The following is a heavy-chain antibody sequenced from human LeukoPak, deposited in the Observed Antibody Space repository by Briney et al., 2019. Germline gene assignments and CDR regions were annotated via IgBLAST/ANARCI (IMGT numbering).Heavy chain of an antibody. Sequence: PGGSLRLSCAASGFTFSSNWMHWVRQGPGKGLVWVSRINSDGSTTTYADSVKGRFTISRDNAKSTLYLQMNSLRAEDTAVYYCANLAVTGPGDYWGQGTLVTVSS. CDR3: ANLAVTGPGDY. CDR1: GFTFSSNW. J-gene: IGHJ4*02. D-gene: IGHD6-19*01. CDR2: INSDGSTT. V-gene: IGHV3-74*01.